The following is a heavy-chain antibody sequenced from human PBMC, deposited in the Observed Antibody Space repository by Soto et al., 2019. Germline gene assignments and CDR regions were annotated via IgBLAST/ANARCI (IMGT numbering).Heavy chain of an antibody. CDR2: IKQDENGK. Sequence: EVQLVESGGGLVQPGGSLRLSCEASGFTFSSRWMTWVRQGPGKGLEWVANIKQDENGKDYVDSVKGRFTISRDNDKNPRYLQMHRLRPEDAAVYYCATHDGPAAAGLVLDFWGPGTVVTVSS. CDR1: GFTFSSRW. D-gene: IGHD6-13*01. J-gene: IGHJ4*02. V-gene: IGHV3-7*02. CDR3: ATHDGPAAAGLVLDF.